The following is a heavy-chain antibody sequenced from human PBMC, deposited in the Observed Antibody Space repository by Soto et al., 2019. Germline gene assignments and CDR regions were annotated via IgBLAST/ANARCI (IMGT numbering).Heavy chain of an antibody. J-gene: IGHJ3*02. D-gene: IGHD6-13*01. Sequence: LRLSCAASGFSLSDYWMHWVRQAPGEGLVWLSRITRDGSSTNYADSVKGRFTISRDNAKNTLYLQVNSLRGEDTAVYYCARGEQQLAPIDAFDIWGQGTMVTVSS. CDR3: ARGEQQLAPIDAFDI. CDR2: ITRDGSST. V-gene: IGHV3-74*01. CDR1: GFSLSDYW.